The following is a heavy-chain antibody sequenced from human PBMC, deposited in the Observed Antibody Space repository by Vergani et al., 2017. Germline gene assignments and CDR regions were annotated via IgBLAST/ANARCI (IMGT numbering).Heavy chain of an antibody. V-gene: IGHV4-34*01. Sequence: QVQLQQWGAGLLKPSETLSLTCAVYGGSFSGYYWSWIRQPPGKGLEWIGEINHSGSTNYNPSLKSRVTISVDTSKNQFSLKLSSVTAADTAVYYCASVGCSSTSGYSMHPLGYWGQGTLVTVSS. J-gene: IGHJ4*02. D-gene: IGHD2-2*01. CDR3: ASVGCSSTSGYSMHPLGY. CDR1: GGSFSGYY. CDR2: INHSGST.